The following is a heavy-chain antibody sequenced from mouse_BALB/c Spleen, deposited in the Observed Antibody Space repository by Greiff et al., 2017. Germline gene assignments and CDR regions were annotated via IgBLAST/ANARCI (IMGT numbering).Heavy chain of an antibody. CDR2: ISSGSSTI. J-gene: IGHJ4*01. CDR1: GFTFSSFG. CDR3: ARSSLAAMDY. V-gene: IGHV5-17*02. Sequence: EVKVEESGGGLVQPGGSRKLSCAASGFTFSSFGMHWVRQAPEKGLEWVAYISSGSSTIYYADTVKGRFTISRDNPKNTLFLQMTSLRSEDTAMYYCARSSLAAMDYWGQGTSVTVSS. D-gene: IGHD6-5*01.